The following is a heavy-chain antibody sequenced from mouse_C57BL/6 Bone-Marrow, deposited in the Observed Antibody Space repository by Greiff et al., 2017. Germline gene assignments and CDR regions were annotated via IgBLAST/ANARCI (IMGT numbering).Heavy chain of an antibody. CDR3: ARYGSRYFDT. Sequence: QVQLQQSGAELARPGASVKLSSKASGYTFTSYGISWVKQRTGQGLEWIGEIYPRSGNTYYNEKFKGKATLTADKSSSTAYMELRSLTSEDSAVYFCARYGSRYFDTWGQGTTLTVSS. CDR2: IYPRSGNT. J-gene: IGHJ2*01. V-gene: IGHV1-81*01. CDR1: GYTFTSYG. D-gene: IGHD1-1*01.